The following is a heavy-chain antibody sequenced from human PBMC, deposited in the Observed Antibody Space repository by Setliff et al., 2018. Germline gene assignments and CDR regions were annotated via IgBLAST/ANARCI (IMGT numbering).Heavy chain of an antibody. CDR2: TIPSFGST. CDR1: GGTFRSYG. V-gene: IGHV1-69*05. J-gene: IGHJ4*02. Sequence: ASVKVSCKASGGTFRSYGISWVRQAPGQGLEWMGGTIPSFGSTNYAQKFQDRVTIITVESTSTAYMEVSSLRSEDTAVYYCARGSVEYSRGWYYFDYWAQGTLVTVSS. D-gene: IGHD6-19*01. CDR3: ARGSVEYSRGWYYFDY.